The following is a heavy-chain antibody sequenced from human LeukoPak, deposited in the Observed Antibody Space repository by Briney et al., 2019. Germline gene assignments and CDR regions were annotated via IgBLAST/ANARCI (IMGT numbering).Heavy chain of an antibody. V-gene: IGHV4-39*01. D-gene: IGHD3-10*01. CDR3: ARHRSYYYGSGSYSDWFDP. Sequence: PSETLSLTCTVSGGSISSSSYYWGWIRQPPGKGLEWIGSIYYSGSTYYNPSLKSRVTISVDTSKNQFSLKLSSVTAADTAVYYCARHRSYYYGSGSYSDWFDPWGQGTLVTVSS. CDR1: GGSISSSSYY. CDR2: IYYSGST. J-gene: IGHJ5*02.